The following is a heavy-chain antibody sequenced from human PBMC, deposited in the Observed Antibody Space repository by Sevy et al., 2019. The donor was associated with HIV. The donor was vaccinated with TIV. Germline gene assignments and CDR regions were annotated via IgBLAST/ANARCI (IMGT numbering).Heavy chain of an antibody. J-gene: IGHJ5*02. CDR2: IYYSGST. CDR3: ARRQVHAVAGTGNWFDP. D-gene: IGHD6-19*01. Sequence: SETLSLTCTVSGGSISSSSYYWGWIRQPPGKGLEWIVSIYYSGSTYYNPSLKSRVTISVDTSKNQFSLKLSSVTAADTAVYYCARRQVHAVAGTGNWFDPWGQGTLVTVSS. V-gene: IGHV4-39*01. CDR1: GGSISSSSYY.